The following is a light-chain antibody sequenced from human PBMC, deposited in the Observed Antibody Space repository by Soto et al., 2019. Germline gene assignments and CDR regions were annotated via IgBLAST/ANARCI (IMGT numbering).Light chain of an antibody. CDR3: QQCHNWPLT. J-gene: IGKJ2*01. V-gene: IGKV3-15*01. CDR1: QSISTE. CDR2: SAS. Sequence: EIAMTQSPATLSVSPGERATLSCRASQSISTELAWYQQKPGQPPRLLIYSASTRATGVPARFTGSGSGSEFTLTISGLQSEDFAVYYCQQCHNWPLTFGQGTRLEI.